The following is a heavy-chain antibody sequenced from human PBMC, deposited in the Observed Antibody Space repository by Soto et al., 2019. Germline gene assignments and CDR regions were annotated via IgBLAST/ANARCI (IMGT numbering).Heavy chain of an antibody. CDR1: GFTFSSYA. D-gene: IGHD1-26*01. V-gene: IGHV3-23*01. J-gene: IGHJ4*02. Sequence: EVQLLESGGGLVQPGGSLRLSCAASGFTFSSYAMRWVRQAPGKGLEWVSAISGSGGTTYYADSVKGRFTISRDNSKNTLYLQMNSLRAEDTAVYYCARRGSGSYYDYWGQGTLVTVSS. CDR2: ISGSGGTT. CDR3: ARRGSGSYYDY.